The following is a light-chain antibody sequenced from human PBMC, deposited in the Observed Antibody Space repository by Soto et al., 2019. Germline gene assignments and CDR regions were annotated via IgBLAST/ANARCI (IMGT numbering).Light chain of an antibody. CDR2: DAS. CDR1: ERISSW. CDR3: QKYNSSWT. J-gene: IGKJ1*01. V-gene: IGKV1-5*01. Sequence: DIQMTQSPSTLSASVGDRVTITCRASERISSWLAWYQQKPGKAPKLLIYDASSLESGVPSRFSGSGSGTEFTLTISSLQPDDFATYYCQKYNSSWTFGQGTKVDIK.